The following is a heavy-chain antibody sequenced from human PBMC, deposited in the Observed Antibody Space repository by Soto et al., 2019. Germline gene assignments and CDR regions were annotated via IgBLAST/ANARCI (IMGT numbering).Heavy chain of an antibody. CDR3: TKDRQWLEVGF. V-gene: IGHV3-23*01. CDR1: GFTFSSYA. J-gene: IGHJ4*02. CDR2: ITDSGGGT. Sequence: VGSLRLSCEASGFTFSSYAMSWVRQAPGKGLEWVSAITDSGGGTYYAGSVKGRFTISRDNSKNTLYLQMNSLRAEDTAVYYCTKDRQWLEVGFWGQGTLVTVSS. D-gene: IGHD6-19*01.